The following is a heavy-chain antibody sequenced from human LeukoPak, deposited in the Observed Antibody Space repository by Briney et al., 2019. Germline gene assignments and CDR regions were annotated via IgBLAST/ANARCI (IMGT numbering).Heavy chain of an antibody. J-gene: IGHJ4*02. CDR2: ISGSGGSI. Sequence: PGGSLRLSCAASGFTFSSYAMSWVRQAPGKGLEWISAISGSGGSIYYADSVKGRFTISRDNSKNTLYLQMNSLRAEDTAVYYCAKRKDGIAVAGDFDYWGQGTLVTVSS. CDR3: AKRKDGIAVAGDFDY. V-gene: IGHV3-23*01. CDR1: GFTFSSYA. D-gene: IGHD6-19*01.